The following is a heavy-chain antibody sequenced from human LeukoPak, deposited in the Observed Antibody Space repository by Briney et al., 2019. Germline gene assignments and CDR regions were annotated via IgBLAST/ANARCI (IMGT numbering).Heavy chain of an antibody. V-gene: IGHV3-74*01. Sequence: GGSLRLSCAVSGFKFSSYWMNWVRQVPGKGLMWVAHIITNGDNANYADSVKGRFTISRDNAKSTLSLQMNSLRAEDTAIYYCVRDNAYTFDYWGQGTLVTVSS. D-gene: IGHD5-24*01. CDR2: IITNGDNA. J-gene: IGHJ4*01. CDR3: VRDNAYTFDY. CDR1: GFKFSSYW.